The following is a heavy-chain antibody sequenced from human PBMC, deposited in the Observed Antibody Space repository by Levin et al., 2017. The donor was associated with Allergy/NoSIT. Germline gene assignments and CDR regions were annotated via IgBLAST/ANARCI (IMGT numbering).Heavy chain of an antibody. V-gene: IGHV5-51*01. CDR1: GYSFTNYW. D-gene: IGHD2-15*01. J-gene: IGHJ4*02. Sequence: GGSLRLSCKGSGYSFTNYWIGWVRQMPGKGLEWMGIIYPGHSRTNYGPSFRGQVTVSADESLNTAYLQWSSLKASDTAIYYCARQNTPSLSSTDYWGQGTLVTVSS. CDR2: IYPGHSRT. CDR3: ARQNTPSLSSTDY.